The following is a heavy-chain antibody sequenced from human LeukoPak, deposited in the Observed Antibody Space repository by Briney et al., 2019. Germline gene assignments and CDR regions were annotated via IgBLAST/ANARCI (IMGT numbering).Heavy chain of an antibody. J-gene: IGHJ4*02. V-gene: IGHV3-15*01. CDR2: IKSKTDGGTT. CDR1: GFTFSNAW. Sequence: GGSLRLSCAASGFTFSNAWMSWVRQAPGKGLEWVGRIKSKTDGGTTDYAAPVKGRFTISGDNSKNTLYLQMNSLRIEDTAVFYCAKGPKQLVFVRGYYFDDWGQGTLVTVSS. CDR3: AKGPKQLVFVRGYYFDD. D-gene: IGHD6-13*01.